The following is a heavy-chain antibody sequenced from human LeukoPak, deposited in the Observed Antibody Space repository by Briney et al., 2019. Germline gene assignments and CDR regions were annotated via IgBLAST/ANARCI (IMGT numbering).Heavy chain of an antibody. Sequence: GRSLRLSCAASGFTFSSYGMHWVRQAPGKGLEWVAVISYDGSNKYYADSVKGRFTISRDNSKNTLYLQMNSLRAEDTAVYCCAKEEDYGDYTDYWGQGTLVTVSS. CDR3: AKEEDYGDYTDY. J-gene: IGHJ4*02. D-gene: IGHD4-17*01. V-gene: IGHV3-30*18. CDR2: ISYDGSNK. CDR1: GFTFSSYG.